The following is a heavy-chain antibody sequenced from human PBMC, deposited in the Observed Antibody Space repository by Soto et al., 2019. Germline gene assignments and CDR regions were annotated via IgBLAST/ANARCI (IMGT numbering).Heavy chain of an antibody. D-gene: IGHD3-16*02. V-gene: IGHV1-18*01. CDR1: GYTFTSYG. Sequence: ASVKVSCKASGYTFTSYGISWVRPAPGQGLEWMGWISAYNGNTNYAQKLQGRVTMPAHTCTRTADIELRSLRYDDTAVYYCVGLESYDYIGGSYRLDNWGQGTLVTVSS. CDR3: VGLESYDYIGGSYRLDN. J-gene: IGHJ4*02. CDR2: ISAYNGNT.